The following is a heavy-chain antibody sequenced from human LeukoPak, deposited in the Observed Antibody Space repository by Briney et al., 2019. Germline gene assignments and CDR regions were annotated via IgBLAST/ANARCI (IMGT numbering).Heavy chain of an antibody. Sequence: GGSLRLSCSASGFTFSSYAVSWVRQAPGKGLEWVSAITGSGGSTYYGDSVKGRFTISRDNSKNTLYLQMNSLRAEDTAVYYCAKDLHCSGGSCYYYGMDVWGQGTTATVSS. J-gene: IGHJ6*02. V-gene: IGHV3-23*01. CDR2: ITGSGGST. CDR3: AKDLHCSGGSCYYYGMDV. CDR1: GFTFSSYA. D-gene: IGHD2-15*01.